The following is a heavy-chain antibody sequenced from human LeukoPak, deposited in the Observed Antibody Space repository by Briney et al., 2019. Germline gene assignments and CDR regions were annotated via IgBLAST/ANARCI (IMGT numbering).Heavy chain of an antibody. D-gene: IGHD3-16*02. V-gene: IGHV3-30-3*01. CDR1: GFTFSSYA. CDR2: ISYDGSNK. CDR3: ARVMITFGGVIDHDAFDI. Sequence: GGSLRLFCAASGFTFSSYAMHWVRQAPGKGLEWVAVISYDGSNKYYADSVKGRFTISRDNSKNTLYLQMNSLRAEDTAVYYCARVMITFGGVIDHDAFDIWGQGTMVTVSS. J-gene: IGHJ3*02.